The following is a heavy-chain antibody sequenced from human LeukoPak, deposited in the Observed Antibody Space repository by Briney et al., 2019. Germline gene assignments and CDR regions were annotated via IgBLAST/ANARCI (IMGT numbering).Heavy chain of an antibody. J-gene: IGHJ5*02. V-gene: IGHV1-46*01. CDR3: ASLGGGYCSSTSCSPESYNWFDP. D-gene: IGHD2-2*01. CDR1: GYTFTSYY. Sequence: ASVKVSCKASGYTFTSYYMHWVRQAPGQGLEWMGIINPSGGSTSYAQKFQGRVTMTRDTSTSTVCMELSSLRSEDTAVYYCASLGGGYCSSTSCSPESYNWFDPWGQGTLVTVSS. CDR2: INPSGGST.